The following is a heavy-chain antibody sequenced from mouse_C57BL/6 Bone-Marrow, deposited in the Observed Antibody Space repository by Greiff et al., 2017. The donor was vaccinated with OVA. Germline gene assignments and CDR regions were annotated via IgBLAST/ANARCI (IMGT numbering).Heavy chain of an antibody. J-gene: IGHJ3*01. CDR1: GYTFTSYW. CDR3: ARHYDYDGAWFAY. D-gene: IGHD2-4*01. CDR2: IDPSDSET. Sequence: QVQLKQPGAELVRPGSSVKLSCKASGYTFTSYWMHWVKQRPIQGLEWIGNIDPSDSETHYNQKFKDKATLTVDKSSSTAYMQLSSLTSEDSAVYYCARHYDYDGAWFAYWGQGTLVTVSA. V-gene: IGHV1-52*01.